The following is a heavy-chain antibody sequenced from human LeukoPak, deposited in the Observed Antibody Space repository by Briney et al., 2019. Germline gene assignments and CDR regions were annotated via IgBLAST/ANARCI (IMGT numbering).Heavy chain of an antibody. J-gene: IGHJ3*02. CDR3: ARPAGWRTDAFDI. V-gene: IGHV3-21*01. CDR1: GFTFSSYS. D-gene: IGHD6-19*01. Sequence: PGGSLRLSCAASGFTFSSYSMNWVRQAPGKGLEWVSSISSSSSYIYYADSVKGRFTISRDNAKNSLYLQMNSLRAEDTAVYYCARPAGWRTDAFDIWGQGTMVTVSS. CDR2: ISSSSSYI.